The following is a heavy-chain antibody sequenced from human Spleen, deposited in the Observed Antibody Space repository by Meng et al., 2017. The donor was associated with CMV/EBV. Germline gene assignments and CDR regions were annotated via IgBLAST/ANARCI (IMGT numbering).Heavy chain of an antibody. V-gene: IGHV4-59*01. CDR3: ARGRYDFWSGYYSDAFDI. D-gene: IGHD3-3*01. CDR1: GGSISSYY. Sequence: SETLSLTCTVSGGSISSYYWTWIRQPPGKGLEWIGSIYDSGSTNYNPSLKSRVTISVDTSKNQFSLKLSSVTAADTAVYYCARGRYDFWSGYYSDAFDIWGQGTMVTVSS. CDR2: IYDSGST. J-gene: IGHJ3*02.